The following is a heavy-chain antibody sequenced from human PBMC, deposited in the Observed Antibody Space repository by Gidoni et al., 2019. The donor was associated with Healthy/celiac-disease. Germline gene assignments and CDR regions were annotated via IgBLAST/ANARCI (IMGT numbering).Heavy chain of an antibody. CDR2: IYYSGST. Sequence: QLQLQESGPGLVKPSETLSLPCTVSGGSISSSSYYWGWIRQPPGKGLEWIGSIYYSGSTYYNPSLKSRVTISVDTSKNQFSLKLSSVTAADTAVYYCARHVYGDYGGNWYFDLWGRGTLVTVSS. J-gene: IGHJ2*01. CDR3: ARHVYGDYGGNWYFDL. V-gene: IGHV4-39*01. CDR1: GGSISSSSYY. D-gene: IGHD4-17*01.